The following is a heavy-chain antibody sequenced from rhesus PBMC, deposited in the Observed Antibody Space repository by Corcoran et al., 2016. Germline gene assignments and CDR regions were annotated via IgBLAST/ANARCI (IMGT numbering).Heavy chain of an antibody. V-gene: IGHV4S10*01. CDR1: GGSLSDSYR. CDR2: IYGSSTST. D-gene: IGHD6-31*01. J-gene: IGHJ4*01. Sequence: QVQLQESGPGVVKPSETLSLPCAVSGGSLSDSYRWSWIRQPPGKGLEWIGYIYGSSTSTNYNPSLKSRVTISKDTSKNQFSLKLSSVTAADTAVYYCARDRSYSSGWYVDYWGQGVLVTVSS. CDR3: ARDRSYSSGWYVDY.